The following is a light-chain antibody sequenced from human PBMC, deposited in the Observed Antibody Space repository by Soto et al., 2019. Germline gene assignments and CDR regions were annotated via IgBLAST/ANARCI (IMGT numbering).Light chain of an antibody. Sequence: EIVMTQSPATLSVSPGERATLSCRASQSVSSNLAWYQQKPGQAPRLLIYGASTRATGIPARFSGSGSGTEFTLTISSLQSEDFAVYYCQQYNNWPPYTFGQGNQGGYQ. CDR3: QQYNNWPPYT. J-gene: IGKJ2*01. V-gene: IGKV3-15*01. CDR2: GAS. CDR1: QSVSSN.